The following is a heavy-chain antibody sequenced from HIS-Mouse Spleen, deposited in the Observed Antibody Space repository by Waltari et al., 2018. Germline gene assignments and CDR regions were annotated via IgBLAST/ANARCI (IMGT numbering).Heavy chain of an antibody. CDR2: ISYDGSNK. J-gene: IGHJ4*02. CDR1: GFPFSTSA. D-gene: IGHD1-20*01. V-gene: IGHV3-30-3*01. Sequence: QVQLVESGGGVVQPGRSLRLSCAASGFPFSTSAIHGVRQAPGKGLEWVAVISYDGSNKYYADSVKGRFTISRDNSKNTLYMQMNSLRAEDTAVYYCARDHRNNWAIRDWGQGTLVTVSS. CDR3: ARDHRNNWAIRD.